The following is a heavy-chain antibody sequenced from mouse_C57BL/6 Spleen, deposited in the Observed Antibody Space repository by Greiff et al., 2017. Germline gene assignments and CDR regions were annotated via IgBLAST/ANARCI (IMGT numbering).Heavy chain of an antibody. CDR1: GYTFTSYW. J-gene: IGHJ2*01. V-gene: IGHV1-55*01. CDR3: ASSGYGIPYFDY. Sequence: VQLQQPGAELVKPGASVKMSCKASGYTFTSYWITWVKQRPGQGLEWIGDIYPGSGSTNYNEKFKSKATLTVDTSSSTAYMQLSSLTSEDSAVYYCASSGYGIPYFDYWGQGTTLTVSS. D-gene: IGHD2-10*02. CDR2: IYPGSGST.